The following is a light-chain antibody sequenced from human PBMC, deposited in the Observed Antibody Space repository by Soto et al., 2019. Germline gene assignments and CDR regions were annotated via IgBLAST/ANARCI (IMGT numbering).Light chain of an antibody. J-gene: IGLJ3*02. V-gene: IGLV2-14*01. Sequence: QSALTQPASVSGSPGQSITISCTGTSSDVGGYNYVSWYQQHPGKAPKLIICDVSNRPSGVSNRFSGSKSGNTASLTISGLQAEDEADYYCTSYTRSDTGVFGGGTKLTVL. CDR3: TSYTRSDTGV. CDR2: DVS. CDR1: SSDVGGYNY.